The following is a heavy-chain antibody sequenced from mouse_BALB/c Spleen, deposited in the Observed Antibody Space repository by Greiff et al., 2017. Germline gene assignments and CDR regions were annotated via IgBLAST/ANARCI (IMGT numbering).Heavy chain of an antibody. CDR3: ARGWVRQGFDY. CDR1: GFTFSSYA. V-gene: IGHV5-6-5*01. J-gene: IGHJ2*01. D-gene: IGHD2-14*01. CDR2: ISSGGST. Sequence: EVMLVESGGGLVKPGGSLKLSCAASGFTFSSYAMSWVRQTPEKRLEWVASISSGGSTYYPDSVKGRFTISRDNARNILYLQMSSLRSEDTAMYYCARGWVRQGFDYWGQGTTLTVSS.